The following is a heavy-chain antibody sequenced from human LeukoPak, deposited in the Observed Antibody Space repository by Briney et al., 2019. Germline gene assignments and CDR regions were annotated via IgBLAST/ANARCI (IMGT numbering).Heavy chain of an antibody. Sequence: SETLSLTCTVSLDSTTSNFWSWVRQPPGKGVEWIGEIHRSGSTNYNPSLQSRVTISIDRSKNQIALELSSVTAADTAVYYCAREIVGGFNPGAYWGQGTLVTVSS. V-gene: IGHV4-4*02. CDR3: AREIVGGFNPGAY. J-gene: IGHJ4*02. D-gene: IGHD1-14*01. CDR1: LDSTTSNF. CDR2: IHRSGST.